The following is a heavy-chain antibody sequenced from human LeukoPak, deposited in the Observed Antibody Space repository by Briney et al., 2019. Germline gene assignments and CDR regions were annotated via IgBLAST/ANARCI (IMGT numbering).Heavy chain of an antibody. CDR2: IYYSGST. CDR3: ARVDDSSGYHLTGFDP. J-gene: IGHJ5*02. D-gene: IGHD3-22*01. V-gene: IGHV4-59*01. Sequence: PSETLSLTCTVSGGSISSYYWSWIRQPPGKGLEWIGYIYYSGSTNYNPSLKSRVTISVDTSKNQFSLKLSSVTAADTAVYYCARVDDSSGYHLTGFDPWGQGTLVTVSS. CDR1: GGSISSYY.